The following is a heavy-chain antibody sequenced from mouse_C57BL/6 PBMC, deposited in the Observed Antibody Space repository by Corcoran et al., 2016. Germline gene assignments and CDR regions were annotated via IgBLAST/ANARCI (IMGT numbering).Heavy chain of an antibody. V-gene: IGHV1-81*01. Sequence: QVQLQQSGAELARPGASVKLSCKASGYTFTSYGISWVKQRTGQGLEWIGEIYPRSGNTYYNEKFKGKATLTADKSSSTAYMELRSLTSEDSAVYFCARFYSNYVRFDYWDQGTTLTVSS. J-gene: IGHJ2*01. CDR1: GYTFTSYG. CDR3: ARFYSNYVRFDY. D-gene: IGHD2-5*01. CDR2: IYPRSGNT.